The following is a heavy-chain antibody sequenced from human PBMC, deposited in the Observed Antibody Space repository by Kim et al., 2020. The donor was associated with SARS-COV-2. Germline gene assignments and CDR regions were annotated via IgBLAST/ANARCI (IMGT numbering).Heavy chain of an antibody. J-gene: IGHJ6*02. CDR1: GDSISSSAHY. D-gene: IGHD4-17*01. Sequence: SETLSLTCTVSGDSISSSAHYWGWIRQPPGKGLEWIGTIFYSGDTYYNPSLKSRATIAVDTSKKQFSLKLSSVTAADTAVYYCATQTVTKMYGMDVWGQGTTVTVSS. V-gene: IGHV4-39*01. CDR3: ATQTVTKMYGMDV. CDR2: IFYSGDT.